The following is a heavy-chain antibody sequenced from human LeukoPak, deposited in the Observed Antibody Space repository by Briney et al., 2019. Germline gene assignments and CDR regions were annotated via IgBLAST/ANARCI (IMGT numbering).Heavy chain of an antibody. CDR1: GYTFTSYG. CDR2: ISAYNGNT. CDR3: ARFAVHRRLAVTGQFGLDY. V-gene: IGHV1-18*01. D-gene: IGHD6-19*01. Sequence: GASVTVSCKASGYTFTSYGISWVRQAPGQGLEWMGWISAYNGNTNYAQKFQGRVTMTRDTSTSTVYMELNSLRSEDTAVYYCARFAVHRRLAVTGQFGLDYWGQGTLVTVSS. J-gene: IGHJ4*02.